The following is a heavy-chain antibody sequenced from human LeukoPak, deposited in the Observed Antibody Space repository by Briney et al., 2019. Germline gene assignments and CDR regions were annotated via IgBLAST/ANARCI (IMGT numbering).Heavy chain of an antibody. V-gene: IGHV3-30*02. CDR2: IRYDESKK. CDR3: AKSHLPNAYSGTYYCDY. CDR1: GFTFSYYG. J-gene: IGHJ4*02. Sequence: PGGSLRLSCAASGFTFSYYGMHWVRQARGKGLEWVAFIRYDESKKFYGDSVKGRFTISRDNSKNTLYLQMNSLRTEDTAVYYCAKSHLPNAYSGTYYCDYWGQGTLVTVSS. D-gene: IGHD1-26*01.